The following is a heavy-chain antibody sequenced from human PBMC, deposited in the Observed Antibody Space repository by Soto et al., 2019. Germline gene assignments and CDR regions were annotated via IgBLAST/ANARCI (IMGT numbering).Heavy chain of an antibody. V-gene: IGHV4-59*01. CDR3: ARWLGYSSSWFDY. Sequence: SETLSLTCTVSGGSISSYYWSWIRQPPGKGLEWIGYIYYSGSTNYNPSLKSRVTISVDTSKNQFSLKLSSVTAADTAVYYCARWLGYSSSWFDYWGQGTLVTVSS. CDR1: GGSISSYY. D-gene: IGHD6-13*01. CDR2: IYYSGST. J-gene: IGHJ4*02.